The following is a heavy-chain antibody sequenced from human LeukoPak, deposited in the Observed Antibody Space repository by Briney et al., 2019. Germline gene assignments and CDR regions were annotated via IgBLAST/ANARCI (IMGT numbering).Heavy chain of an antibody. CDR2: IKQDGSEK. CDR3: ASPYGGNSIADY. D-gene: IGHD4-23*01. Sequence: GGSLRLSCAASGFTFSTYWMSWVRQAPGKGLEGVANIKQDGSEKDYVDSVKGRFTISRDNAKNSLYLQMNSLRAEDTAVYYCASPYGGNSIADYWGQGTLVTVSS. CDR1: GFTFSTYW. V-gene: IGHV3-7*01. J-gene: IGHJ4*02.